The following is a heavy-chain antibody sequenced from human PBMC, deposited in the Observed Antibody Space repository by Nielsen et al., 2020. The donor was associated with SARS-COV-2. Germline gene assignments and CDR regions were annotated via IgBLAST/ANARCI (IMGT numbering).Heavy chain of an antibody. J-gene: IGHJ3*02. V-gene: IGHV7-4-1*02. CDR1: GYTFTSYA. D-gene: IGHD2-2*01. CDR3: ASGPYCSSTSCYGEDAFDI. CDR2: INTNTGNP. Sequence: ASVKVSRKASGYTFTSYAMNWVRQAPGQGLEWMGWINTNTGNPTYAQGFTGRFVFSLDTSVSTAYLQISSLKAEDTAVCYCASGPYCSSTSCYGEDAFDIWGQGTMVTVSS.